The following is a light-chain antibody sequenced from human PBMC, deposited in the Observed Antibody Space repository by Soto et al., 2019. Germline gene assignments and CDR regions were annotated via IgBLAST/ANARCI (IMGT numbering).Light chain of an antibody. J-gene: IGLJ1*01. Sequence: QSVLTQPPSASGTPGQRVTISCSGSSSNIGSNTVNWYQQLPGTAPKLLIYSNNQRPSGVPDRFSGSKSGTSASLAISGLQSEDEGDSDCAAWEDILNGYVFRTGSMLTVL. V-gene: IGLV1-44*01. CDR2: SNN. CDR3: AAWEDILNGYV. CDR1: SSNIGSNT.